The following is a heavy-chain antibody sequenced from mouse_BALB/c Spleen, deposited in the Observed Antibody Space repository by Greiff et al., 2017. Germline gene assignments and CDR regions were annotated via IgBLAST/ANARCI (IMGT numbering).Heavy chain of an antibody. V-gene: IGHV5-9-4*01. CDR2: ISSGGSYT. CDR3: ARPGTGWYFDV. Sequence: EVMLVESGGGLVKPGGSLKLSCAASGFTFSSYAMSWVRQSPEKRLEWVAEISSGGSYTYYPDTVTGRFTISRDNAKNTLYLEMSSLRSEDTAMYYCARPGTGWYFDVWGAGTTVTVSS. J-gene: IGHJ1*01. D-gene: IGHD4-1*01. CDR1: GFTFSSYA.